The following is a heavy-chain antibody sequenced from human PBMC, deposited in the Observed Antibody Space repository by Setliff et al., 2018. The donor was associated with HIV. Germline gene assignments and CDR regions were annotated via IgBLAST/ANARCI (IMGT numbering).Heavy chain of an antibody. CDR1: GDSISSGGYY. CDR2: IYYSGST. D-gene: IGHD6-6*01. J-gene: IGHJ3*02. V-gene: IGHV4-31*03. Sequence: KPSETLSLTCTVSGDSISSGGYYWTWIRQHPGKGLEWIGYIYYSGSTDYNPSLKSRVTISLDKSRSQFSLRLGSVTAADTAVYYCARVSSSSSGDAFDIWGQGTMVTVSS. CDR3: ARVSSSSSGDAFDI.